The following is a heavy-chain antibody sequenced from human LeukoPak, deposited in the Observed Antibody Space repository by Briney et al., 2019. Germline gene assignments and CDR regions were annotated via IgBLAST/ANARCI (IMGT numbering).Heavy chain of an antibody. V-gene: IGHV1-8*01. Sequence: ASVKVSCKASGYTFTSYDINWVRHATGQGLEWMGWMNPNSGNTGYAQKFQGRVTMTRNTSISTAYMELSSLRSEDTAVYYCARGRGWYFYYGMDVWGQGTTVTVSS. CDR1: GYTFTSYD. J-gene: IGHJ6*02. D-gene: IGHD6-19*01. CDR2: MNPNSGNT. CDR3: ARGRGWYFYYGMDV.